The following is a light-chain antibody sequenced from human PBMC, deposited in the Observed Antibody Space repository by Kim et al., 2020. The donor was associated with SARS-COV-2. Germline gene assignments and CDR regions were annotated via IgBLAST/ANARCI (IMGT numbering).Light chain of an antibody. CDR2: GAS. V-gene: IGKV3-20*01. CDR1: QSVSSSY. CDR3: QQYGSSPLT. Sequence: SPGERATLSCRASQSVSSSYLAWYQQKPGQAPRLLFYGASSRATGIPDRFSGSGSGTDFTLTISRLEPEDFAVYYCQQYGSSPLTFGGGTKVDIK. J-gene: IGKJ4*01.